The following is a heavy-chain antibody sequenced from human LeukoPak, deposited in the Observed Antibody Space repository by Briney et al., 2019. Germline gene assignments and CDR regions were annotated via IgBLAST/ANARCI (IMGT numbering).Heavy chain of an antibody. CDR1: GYTFSTYP. Sequence: GASVKVSCKASGYTFSTYPMNWVRQAPGQGLEWMGRINPNSGGTNYAQKFQGRVTMTRDTSISTAYMELSSLRSDDTAMYYCASRSTVTSWGQGTLVTVSS. CDR3: ASRSTVTS. V-gene: IGHV1-2*06. CDR2: INPNSGGT. D-gene: IGHD4-17*01. J-gene: IGHJ4*02.